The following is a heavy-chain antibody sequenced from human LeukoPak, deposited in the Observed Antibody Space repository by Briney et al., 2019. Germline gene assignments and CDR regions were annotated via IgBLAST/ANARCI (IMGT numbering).Heavy chain of an antibody. V-gene: IGHV3-74*01. CDR3: AKANYSSSWYSH. J-gene: IGHJ4*02. CDR2: INTDGSST. Sequence: GGSLRLSCAASGFTFNTYAMSWVRHAPGKGLVWVSRINTDGSSTNYADSVKGRFTVSRDNAKNTLYLQMNSLRAEDTAVYYCAKANYSSSWYSHWGQGTLVTVSS. CDR1: GFTFNTYA. D-gene: IGHD6-13*01.